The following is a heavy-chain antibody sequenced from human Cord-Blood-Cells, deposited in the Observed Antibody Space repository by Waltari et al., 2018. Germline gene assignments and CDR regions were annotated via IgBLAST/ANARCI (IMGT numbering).Heavy chain of an antibody. CDR3: ARGGMVRGVAPYYYYGMDV. CDR1: GGSFSGYY. CDR2: SNHSRST. V-gene: IGHV4-34*01. J-gene: IGHJ6*02. Sequence: QVQLQQWGAGLLKPSETLSLTCAVYGGSFSGYYWSWIRQPPGKGLEWIGESNHSRSTNNTPPLKSRVTISVDTSKNQFSLKLSSVTAADTAVYYCARGGMVRGVAPYYYYGMDVWGQGTTVTVSS. D-gene: IGHD3-10*01.